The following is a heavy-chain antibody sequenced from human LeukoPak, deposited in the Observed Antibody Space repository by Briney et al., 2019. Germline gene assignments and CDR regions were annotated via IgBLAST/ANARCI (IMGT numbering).Heavy chain of an antibody. Sequence: GGSLRLSCAASGFTFSSYAMHWVRQAPGKGLEWVAVISYDGSNKYYADSVKGRFTISRDNSENTLYLQMNSLRAEDTAVYYCARDHYDFWSGSDAFDIWGQGTMVTVSS. CDR1: GFTFSSYA. J-gene: IGHJ3*02. V-gene: IGHV3-30-3*01. CDR3: ARDHYDFWSGSDAFDI. D-gene: IGHD3-3*01. CDR2: ISYDGSNK.